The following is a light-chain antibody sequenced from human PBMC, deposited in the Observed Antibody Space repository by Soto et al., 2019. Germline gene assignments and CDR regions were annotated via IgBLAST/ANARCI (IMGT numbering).Light chain of an antibody. CDR1: QSVNTNY. CDR2: GAS. J-gene: IGKJ5*01. Sequence: EIVLTQSPGTLSLSPGERATLSCRASQSVNTNYLAWYQQKSGQAPRLLIYGASSRATGIPDRLSGSGSGTDFTLTISRLEPEDFAAYYCQQYGSSPINFGQGTRLEIK. CDR3: QQYGSSPIN. V-gene: IGKV3-20*01.